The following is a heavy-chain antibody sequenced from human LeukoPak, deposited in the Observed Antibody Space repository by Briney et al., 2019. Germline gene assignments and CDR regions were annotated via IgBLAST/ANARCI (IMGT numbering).Heavy chain of an antibody. D-gene: IGHD6-6*01. CDR1: GFTVGSQY. CDR3: ARSYSSSSGGLYFFDQ. J-gene: IGHJ4*02. V-gene: IGHV3-53*01. CDR2: IYNDGRT. Sequence: GGSLRLSCTASGFTVGSQYLSWVRRAPGKGLEWVSVIYNDGRTSHADSVKGRFTISRDNSKNTLYPQVNSLRVDDTAMYYCARSYSSSSGGLYFFDQWGQGTLVTVSS.